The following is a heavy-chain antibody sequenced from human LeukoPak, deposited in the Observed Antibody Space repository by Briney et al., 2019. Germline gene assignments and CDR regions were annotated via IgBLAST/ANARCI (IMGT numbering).Heavy chain of an antibody. CDR1: GFTFSNYA. V-gene: IGHV3-23*01. CDR3: AKDSGLSGVLTEIVVVPAAMRAVDS. D-gene: IGHD2-2*01. Sequence: GGSLRLSCAASGFTFSNYAMSWVRQAPGKGLEGVSAISRSGGSTYYADSVKGRFTISRDNSKNTLYLQMNSLRAEDRAVYYCAKDSGLSGVLTEIVVVPAAMRAVDSWGQGTLVTVSS. CDR2: ISRSGGST. J-gene: IGHJ4*02.